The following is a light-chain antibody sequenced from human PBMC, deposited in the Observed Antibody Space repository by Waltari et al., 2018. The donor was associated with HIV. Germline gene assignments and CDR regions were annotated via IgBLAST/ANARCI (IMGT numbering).Light chain of an antibody. V-gene: IGKV4-1*01. J-gene: IGKJ4*01. CDR3: QQYYSTPFT. CDR2: WAS. CDR1: KSVLSSSNNKNY. Sequence: DIVMTQSPDSLVVSLGERATINCKSSKSVLSSSNNKNYLAWYQQKPGQPPKLLIYWASTRESGVPDRFSGSGSGTDFTLTISSRQAEDVAVYYCQQYYSTPFTFGGGTKVEIK.